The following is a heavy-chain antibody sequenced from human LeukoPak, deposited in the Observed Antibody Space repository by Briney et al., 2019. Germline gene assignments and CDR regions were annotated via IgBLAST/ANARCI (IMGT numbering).Heavy chain of an antibody. J-gene: IGHJ4*02. Sequence: GGSLRLSCAASGFTFSSYSMNWVRQAPGKGLEWVSYISSSSSTIYYADSVKGRFTISRDNAKNSLYLQMNSLRAEDTAVFYCARDQELLDGYWGQGTLVTVSS. CDR2: ISSSSSTI. V-gene: IGHV3-48*01. D-gene: IGHD1-26*01. CDR1: GFTFSSYS. CDR3: ARDQELLDGY.